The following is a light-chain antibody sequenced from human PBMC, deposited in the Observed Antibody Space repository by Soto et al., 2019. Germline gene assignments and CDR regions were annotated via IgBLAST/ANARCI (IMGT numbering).Light chain of an antibody. CDR2: DAS. Sequence: EIVMTQSPVTLSVSPGERATLSCRASQTIRSDLAWYQQKPGQAPRLLISDASTRATSIPARFNGSGSGTEFTLAISSLQSEDFAVYYCQQYNNWPRTYGQGTKVDIK. J-gene: IGKJ1*01. CDR3: QQYNNWPRT. CDR1: QTIRSD. V-gene: IGKV3-15*01.